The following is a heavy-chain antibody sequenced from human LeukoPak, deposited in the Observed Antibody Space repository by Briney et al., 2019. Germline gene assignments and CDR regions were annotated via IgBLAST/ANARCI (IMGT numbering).Heavy chain of an antibody. V-gene: IGHV6-1*01. CDR3: ARDLNFEYSSSSGLDY. D-gene: IGHD6-6*01. J-gene: IGHJ4*02. Sequence: SQTLSLTCAISGDSVSSNSAAWHWIRQSPSRGLEWLGRTYYRSKWYNDYAVSVKSRITINPDTSKNQFPLQLNSVTPEDTAVYYCARDLNFEYSSSSGLDYWGQGTLVTVSS. CDR1: GDSVSSNSAA. CDR2: TYYRSKWYN.